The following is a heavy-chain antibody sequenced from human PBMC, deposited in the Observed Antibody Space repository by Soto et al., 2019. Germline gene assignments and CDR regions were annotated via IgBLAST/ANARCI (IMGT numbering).Heavy chain of an antibody. V-gene: IGHV3-23*01. J-gene: IGHJ4*02. CDR3: AKRLGAGGHFEY. D-gene: IGHD1-26*01. CDR1: GFTFSSYA. Sequence: PGGSLTLSCAASGFTFSSYAMGCVRQGPGKGLEWVAVVSIGGSTNYADSVRGRFTISRDNSKNTLSLQMNSLTAEDTAVYFCAKRLGAGGHFEYWGQGA. CDR2: VSIGGST.